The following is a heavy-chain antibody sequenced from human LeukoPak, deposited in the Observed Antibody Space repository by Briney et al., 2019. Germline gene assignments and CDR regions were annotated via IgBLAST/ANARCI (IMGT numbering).Heavy chain of an antibody. V-gene: IGHV3-74*01. CDR3: ARDLGGIPPVFDY. CDR2: INDDGSAT. D-gene: IGHD4-23*01. Sequence: PGGSLRLSCAASGFTFSSYWMSWVRQAPGKGLVWVSRINDDGSATFYADSVKGRFTISRDNAKNSLYLQMNSLRAEDTAVYYCARDLGGIPPVFDYWGQGTLVTVSS. J-gene: IGHJ4*02. CDR1: GFTFSSYW.